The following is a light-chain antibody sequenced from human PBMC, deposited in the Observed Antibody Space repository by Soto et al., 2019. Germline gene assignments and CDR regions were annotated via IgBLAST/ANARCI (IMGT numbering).Light chain of an antibody. Sequence: QSVLTQPASGSGSPGQSITISCTGTSNDIVNYIDISSYQQHPGNAPTVMSYDVSNRPSGMSNRFSGSKSGNAASLTISGLQAKDYADYYCSSYPTISTLYVFGSGTRSPS. V-gene: IGLV2-14*01. J-gene: IGLJ1*01. CDR3: SSYPTISTLYV. CDR1: SNDIVNYID. CDR2: DVS.